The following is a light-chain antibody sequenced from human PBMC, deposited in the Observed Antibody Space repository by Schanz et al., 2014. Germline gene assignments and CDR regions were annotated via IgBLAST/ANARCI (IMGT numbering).Light chain of an antibody. J-gene: IGLJ2*01. CDR2: EAT. CDR1: SSDVGGYNY. Sequence: QSALTQPASVSGSPGQSITISCTGTSSDVGGYNYVSWYQQYPGKAPKLIIYEATKWPSGISKRFSGSKSGNTASLTISGLQAEDEADYYCCSYVSSSAVLFGGGTKLTVL. V-gene: IGLV2-14*01. CDR3: CSYVSSSAVL.